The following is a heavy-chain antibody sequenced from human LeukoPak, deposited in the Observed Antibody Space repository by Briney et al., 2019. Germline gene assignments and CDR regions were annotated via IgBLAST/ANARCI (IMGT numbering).Heavy chain of an antibody. D-gene: IGHD3-10*01. CDR1: GFTFSSYE. V-gene: IGHV3-48*02. CDR3: ARDSRFGKVLIPYFDS. J-gene: IGHJ4*02. CDR2: ITSRSSSI. Sequence: PGGSLRLSCAASGFTFSSYEMNWIRQAPGKGLEWVSYITSRSSSIYYADSVKGRFTISRDNAQNSLYLQMNSLRDEDTAVYYCARDSRFGKVLIPYFDSWGRGTLVTVSS.